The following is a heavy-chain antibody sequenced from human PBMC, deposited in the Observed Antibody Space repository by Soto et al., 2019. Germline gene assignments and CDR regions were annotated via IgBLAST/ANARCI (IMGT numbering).Heavy chain of an antibody. CDR1: GFTFSSYG. D-gene: IGHD5-12*01. Sequence: GGSLRLSWAASGFTFSSYGMHWVRQAPGKGLEWVAVIWYDGSNKYYADSVKGRFTISRDNSKNTLYLQMNSLRAEDTAVYYCARDLRLRLMNDYWFDPWGQGTLVTVSS. V-gene: IGHV3-33*01. CDR3: ARDLRLRLMNDYWFDP. J-gene: IGHJ5*02. CDR2: IWYDGSNK.